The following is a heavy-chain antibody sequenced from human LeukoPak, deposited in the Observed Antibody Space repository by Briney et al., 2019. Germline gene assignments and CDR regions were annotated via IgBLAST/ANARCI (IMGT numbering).Heavy chain of an antibody. Sequence: QPGGSLRLSCAVSGFTFRSYSMNWVRQAPGKGLEWVSYISSGSGTIYYADSVRGRFTISRDNAKNSLYLQMNSLRAEDTAVYYCAREFVLRYFEGYMDVWGKGTTVTVSS. CDR1: GFTFRSYS. CDR3: AREFVLRYFEGYMDV. V-gene: IGHV3-48*01. D-gene: IGHD3-9*01. CDR2: ISSGSGTI. J-gene: IGHJ6*03.